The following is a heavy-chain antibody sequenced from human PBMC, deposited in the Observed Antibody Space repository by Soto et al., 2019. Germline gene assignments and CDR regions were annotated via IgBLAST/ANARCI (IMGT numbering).Heavy chain of an antibody. V-gene: IGHV1-8*01. CDR2: MNPKSGYT. CDR3: ARTDGDLDY. Sequence: QVQLVQSGAEVKKPGASVKVSCKTSGYTFTRYDINWVRQATGQGLEWMGWMNPKSGYTGSAQRFQGRITMTRDTSIYTAYMELSSLRSEDTAMYYCARTDGDLDYWGQGTLVTVSS. J-gene: IGHJ4*01. D-gene: IGHD4-17*01. CDR1: GYTFTRYD.